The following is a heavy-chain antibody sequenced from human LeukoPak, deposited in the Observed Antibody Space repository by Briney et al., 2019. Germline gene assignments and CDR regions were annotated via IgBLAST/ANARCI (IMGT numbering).Heavy chain of an antibody. Sequence: SETLSLTCAVYGGSFSGYYWSWIRQSPGKGLEWIGEINHSGSTNYNPSLKSRVTISVDTSKNQFSLKLSSVTAADTAVYYCARGPYDYVWGSYRSFDYWGQGTLVTVPS. CDR3: ARGPYDYVWGSYRSFDY. J-gene: IGHJ4*02. CDR1: GGSFSGYY. D-gene: IGHD3-16*02. V-gene: IGHV4-34*01. CDR2: INHSGST.